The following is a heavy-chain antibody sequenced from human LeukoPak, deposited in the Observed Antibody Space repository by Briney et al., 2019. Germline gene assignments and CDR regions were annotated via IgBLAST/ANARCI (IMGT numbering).Heavy chain of an antibody. CDR3: VRDNTGGRYQVVSAYFHYYYGMDV. CDR1: GFTFSSYA. D-gene: IGHD2-2*01. J-gene: IGHJ6*02. CDR2: ISYDGSNK. V-gene: IGHV3-30-3*01. Sequence: SGGSLRLSCAASGFTFSSYAMHWVRQAPGKGLEWVAVISYDGSNKYYADSVKGRFTISRDNSKNTLYLQMNSLRVEDTAVFYCVRDNTGGRYQVVSAYFHYYYGMDVWGPGTTVTVSS.